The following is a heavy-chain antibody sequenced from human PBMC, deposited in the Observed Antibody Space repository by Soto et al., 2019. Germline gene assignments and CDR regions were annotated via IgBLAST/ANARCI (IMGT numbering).Heavy chain of an antibody. V-gene: IGHV1-8*01. CDR2: MSPNDGNT. Sequence: QVQLVQSGAEVKEPGASVKVSCKASGNTFSSYDISWVRQATGQGLEWMGWMSPNDGNTGYAQKFKGRVTMARDTSISTAYMELSSLRSDDAAVYYCTREEPGTSDPFDYWGQGTLVTVSS. CDR1: GNTFSSYD. CDR3: TREEPGTSDPFDY. J-gene: IGHJ4*02.